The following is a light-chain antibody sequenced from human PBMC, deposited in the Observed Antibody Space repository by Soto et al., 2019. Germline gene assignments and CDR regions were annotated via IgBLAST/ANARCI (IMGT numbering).Light chain of an antibody. J-gene: IGKJ3*01. Sequence: DVVMTQSPLSLPVTLGQPASISCRSSQSLVHSDGNTNLAWFQQRPGQSPRRLIYKVSNRDSGVPERFSGSGSGTDFTLKINRVEAEDVGVYYCMQYTDRPHTFGPGTTVDIK. V-gene: IGKV2-30*02. CDR1: QSLVHSDGNTN. CDR3: MQYTDRPHT. CDR2: KVS.